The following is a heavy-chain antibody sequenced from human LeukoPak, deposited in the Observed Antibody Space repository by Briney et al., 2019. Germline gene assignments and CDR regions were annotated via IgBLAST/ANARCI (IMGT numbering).Heavy chain of an antibody. J-gene: IGHJ3*02. V-gene: IGHV3-74*01. D-gene: IGHD6-19*01. CDR1: GFTFSSYW. Sequence: PGGSLRLSCAASGFTFSSYWMNWVRHAPGKGLVWVSRINSDGSSTSYADSVKGRFTISRDNAKNTLYLQMNSLRAEDTAVYYCARRGAVAGGFDIWGQGTMVTVSS. CDR2: INSDGSST. CDR3: ARRGAVAGGFDI.